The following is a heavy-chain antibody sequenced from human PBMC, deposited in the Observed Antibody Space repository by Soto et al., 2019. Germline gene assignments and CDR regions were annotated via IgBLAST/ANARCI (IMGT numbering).Heavy chain of an antibody. CDR2: ISNSGRT. Sequence: SDSLSPTSSYSGIAVIMGNYHWRWTLQFPGEGLVWIGYISNSGRTHYNPSLMSRITILVDTSKNQFFLELRSVTAADTALYYCARADYATGSYYPDYWGQGTLVTVSS. V-gene: IGHV4-31*03. CDR3: ARADYATGSYYPDY. CDR1: GIAVIMGNYH. D-gene: IGHD3-10*01. J-gene: IGHJ4*02.